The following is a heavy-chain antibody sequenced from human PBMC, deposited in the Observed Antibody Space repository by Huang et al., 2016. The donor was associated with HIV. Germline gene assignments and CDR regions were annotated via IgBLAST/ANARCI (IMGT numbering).Heavy chain of an antibody. CDR2: IRYDTYNK. J-gene: IGHJ6*03. Sequence: QVQLVESGGGVVQPGGSLRLSCAASGFSFSSYGMNWCRQAPGEGVEWVAFIRYDTYNKYYVDSVEGRFTISRDNSKNTLYLQMDSLTAEDTAVYYCAKEGYYDSSGYIPQDYHYIDVWGKGTTVTVSS. CDR1: GFSFSSYG. CDR3: AKEGYYDSSGYIPQDYHYIDV. D-gene: IGHD3-22*01. V-gene: IGHV3-30*02.